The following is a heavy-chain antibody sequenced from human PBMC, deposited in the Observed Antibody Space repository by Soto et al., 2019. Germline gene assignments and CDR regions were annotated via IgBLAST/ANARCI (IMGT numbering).Heavy chain of an antibody. CDR1: GYTFTSYG. Sequence: ASVKVSCKASGYTFTSYGISWVRQAPGQGLEWMGWISAYNGNTNHAQKFQGRLTMTTDTSTSTAHMEMRTLRSDDTAVYYCARDGGWFDPWGQGTLVTVSS. V-gene: IGHV1-18*01. CDR2: ISAYNGNT. J-gene: IGHJ5*02. D-gene: IGHD2-15*01. CDR3: ARDGGWFDP.